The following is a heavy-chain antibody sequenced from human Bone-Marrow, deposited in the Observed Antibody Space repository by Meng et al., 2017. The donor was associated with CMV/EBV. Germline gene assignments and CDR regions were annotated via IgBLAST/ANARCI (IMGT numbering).Heavy chain of an antibody. Sequence: ASVKVSCKASGYTFTGYYMHWVRQAPGQGLEWMGWINPNSGGTNYAQKFQGRVTMTRDTSISTAYMELSRLRSGDTAVYYCARVAYSTVVVPALGAFDIWGQGTMDTVSS. V-gene: IGHV1-2*02. CDR2: INPNSGGT. CDR1: GYTFTGYY. D-gene: IGHD2-2*01. CDR3: ARVAYSTVVVPALGAFDI. J-gene: IGHJ3*02.